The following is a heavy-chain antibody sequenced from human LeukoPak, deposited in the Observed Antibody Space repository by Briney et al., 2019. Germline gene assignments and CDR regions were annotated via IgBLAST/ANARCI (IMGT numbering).Heavy chain of an antibody. Sequence: PGGSLRLSCAASGFTFSSYSMNWVRQAPGKGLEWVSSISSGSSYIYYADSVKGRFTISRDNAKNSLYLQMNSLRAEDTAVYYRARDLPWGGSSSRDYWGQGTLVTVSS. D-gene: IGHD6-6*01. CDR3: ARDLPWGGSSSRDY. CDR1: GFTFSSYS. V-gene: IGHV3-21*01. J-gene: IGHJ4*02. CDR2: ISSGSSYI.